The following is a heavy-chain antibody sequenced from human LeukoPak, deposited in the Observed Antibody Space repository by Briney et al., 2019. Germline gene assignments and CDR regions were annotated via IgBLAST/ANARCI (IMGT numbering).Heavy chain of an antibody. D-gene: IGHD4-23*01. V-gene: IGHV3-30*18. J-gene: IGHJ4*02. CDR3: AKDLYGGNAY. Sequence: GRSLRLSCAASGFTFSSYGMHWVRLAPGKGLEWVAVISYDGSNKYYADSVKGRFTISRDNSKNTLYLQMNSLRAEDTAVYYCAKDLYGGNAYWGQGTLVTVSS. CDR1: GFTFSSYG. CDR2: ISYDGSNK.